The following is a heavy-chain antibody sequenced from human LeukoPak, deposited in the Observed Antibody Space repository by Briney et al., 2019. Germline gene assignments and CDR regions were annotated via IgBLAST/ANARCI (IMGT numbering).Heavy chain of an antibody. J-gene: IGHJ4*02. D-gene: IGHD6-13*01. CDR3: ARIGSWTDY. CDR1: GGSFSGYY. CDR2: INHSGST. Sequence: RASETLSLTCAVYGGSFSGYYWSWIRQPPGKGLEWIGEINHSGSTNYNPSLKSRVTISVDTSKNQFSLKLSSVTAADTAVYYCARIGSWTDYWGQGTLVTVSS. V-gene: IGHV4-34*01.